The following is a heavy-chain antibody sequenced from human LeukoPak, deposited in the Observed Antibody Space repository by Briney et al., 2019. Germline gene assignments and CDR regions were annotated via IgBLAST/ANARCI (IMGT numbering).Heavy chain of an antibody. Sequence: SQTLSLTCAISGDSVSSNSGSWHWIRQSPSRGLEWLGRTYYRSKWYNEYALSVKSRTTINVDTSKNQFTLQLNSVTPEDTAVYYCASYYFDYWGQGTLVTVSS. J-gene: IGHJ4*02. V-gene: IGHV6-1*01. CDR2: TYYRSKWYN. CDR1: GDSVSSNSGS. CDR3: ASYYFDY.